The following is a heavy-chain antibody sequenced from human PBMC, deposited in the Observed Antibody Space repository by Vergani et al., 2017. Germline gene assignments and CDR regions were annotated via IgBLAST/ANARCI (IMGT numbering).Heavy chain of an antibody. Sequence: QVQLVESGGGVVQPGRSLRLSCAASGFTFSSYGMHWVRQAPGKGLEGVAVIWYDGSNKYYADSVKGRFTISRDNSKNTLYLQMNSLRAEDTAVYYCAREYGGVLWFGPGDVYWGQGTLVTVSS. D-gene: IGHD3-10*01. V-gene: IGHV3-33*01. J-gene: IGHJ4*02. CDR1: GFTFSSYG. CDR3: AREYGGVLWFGPGDVY. CDR2: IWYDGSNK.